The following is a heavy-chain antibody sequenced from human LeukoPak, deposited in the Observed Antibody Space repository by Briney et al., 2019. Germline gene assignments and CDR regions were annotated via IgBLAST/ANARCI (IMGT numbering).Heavy chain of an antibody. CDR2: IIPIFGTA. CDR1: GGTFSSYA. D-gene: IGHD3-22*01. V-gene: IGHV1-69*13. Sequence: SVKVSCKASGGTFSSYAISWVRQAPGQGLEWMGGIIPIFGTANYAQKFQGRVTITADESTSTAYMELSSLRSEDTAVYYCHYYDSSGYYSLDYWGQGTLDTVSS. J-gene: IGHJ4*02. CDR3: HYYDSSGYYSLDY.